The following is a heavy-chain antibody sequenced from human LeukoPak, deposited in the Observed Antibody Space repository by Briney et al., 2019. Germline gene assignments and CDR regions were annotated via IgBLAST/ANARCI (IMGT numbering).Heavy chain of an antibody. CDR3: ARGDNADY. V-gene: IGHV1-2*02. D-gene: IGHD2-21*01. J-gene: IGHJ4*02. CDR2: INPNSGGT. CDR1: GYTFTGYY. Sequence: VASVKVSCKASGYTFTGYYMHWVRQAPGQGLEWMGWINPNSGGTRFAQKFQGRVTMTRDTSISTAYMELTRLRSDDTAVYYCARGDNADYWGQGTLVTVSS.